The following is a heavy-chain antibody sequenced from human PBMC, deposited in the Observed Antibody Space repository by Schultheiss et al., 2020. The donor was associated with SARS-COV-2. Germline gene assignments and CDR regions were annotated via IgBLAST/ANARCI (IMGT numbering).Heavy chain of an antibody. J-gene: IGHJ4*02. V-gene: IGHV3-66*03. Sequence: GGSLRLSCAASGFTFSNAWMNWVRQAPGKGLEWVSVIYSCGSTYYADSVKGRFTISRDNSKNTLYLQMNSLRAEDTAVYYCAKEEGSGSYSLDYWGQGTLVTVSS. D-gene: IGHD1-26*01. CDR1: GFTFSNAW. CDR3: AKEEGSGSYSLDY. CDR2: IYSCGST.